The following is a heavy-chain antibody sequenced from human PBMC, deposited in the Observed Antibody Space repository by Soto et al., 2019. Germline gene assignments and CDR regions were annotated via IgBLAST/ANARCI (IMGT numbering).Heavy chain of an antibody. CDR3: ARGPIGGPFDY. Sequence: SVKVACKGSGGTFSSYAITWVRQAPGQGIEWMGGIIAMSGTANYAQKFQGRVTIIADESTSTGYMELSSLRSEDTAVYYCARGPIGGPFDYWGQGTLVTVSS. V-gene: IGHV1-69*13. CDR2: IIAMSGTA. CDR1: GGTFSSYA. D-gene: IGHD3-16*01. J-gene: IGHJ4*02.